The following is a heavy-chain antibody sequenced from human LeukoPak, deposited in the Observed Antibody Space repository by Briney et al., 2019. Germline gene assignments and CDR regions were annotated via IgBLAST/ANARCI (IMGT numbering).Heavy chain of an antibody. V-gene: IGHV4-61*01. CDR3: ARAGYYYGSGSYYNTPHFDY. J-gene: IGHJ4*02. D-gene: IGHD3-10*01. CDR2: IYYSGST. CDR1: GGSVSSGSYY. Sequence: PSETLSLTCTVSGGSVSSGSYYWSWIRQPPGKGLEWIGYIYYSGSTNYNPSLKSRVTISVDTSKNQFSLKLSSVTAADTVVYYCARAGYYYGSGSYYNTPHFDYWGQGTLVTVSS.